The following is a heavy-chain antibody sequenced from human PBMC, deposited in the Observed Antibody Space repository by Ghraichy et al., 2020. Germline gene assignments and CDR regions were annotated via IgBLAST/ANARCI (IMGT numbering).Heavy chain of an antibody. CDR3: ARDSHGVLAYCGGDCYSEFDY. D-gene: IGHD2-21*02. Sequence: ASVKVSCKASGYTFTGYYMHWVRQAPGQGLEWMGWINPNSGGTNYAQKFQGRVTMTRDTSISTAYMELSRLRSDDTAVYYCARDSHGVLAYCGGDCYSEFDYWGQGTLVTVSS. J-gene: IGHJ4*02. CDR1: GYTFTGYY. CDR2: INPNSGGT. V-gene: IGHV1-2*02.